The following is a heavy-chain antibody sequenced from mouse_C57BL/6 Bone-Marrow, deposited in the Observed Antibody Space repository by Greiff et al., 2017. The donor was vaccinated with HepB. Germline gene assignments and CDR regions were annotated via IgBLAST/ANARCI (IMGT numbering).Heavy chain of an antibody. J-gene: IGHJ2*01. CDR2: INPGSGGT. CDR3: ATNYYGSPYFDY. CDR1: GYAFTNYL. D-gene: IGHD1-1*01. V-gene: IGHV1-54*01. Sequence: LQESGAELVRPGTSVKVSCKASGYAFTNYLIEWVKQRPGQGLEWIGVINPGSGGTNYNEKFKGKATLTADKSSSTAYMQLSSLTSEDSAVYFCATNYYGSPYFDYWGQGTTLTVSS.